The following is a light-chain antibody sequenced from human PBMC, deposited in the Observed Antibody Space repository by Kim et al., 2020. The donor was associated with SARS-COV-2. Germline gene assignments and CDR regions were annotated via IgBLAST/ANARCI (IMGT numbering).Light chain of an antibody. CDR2: DAS. CDR1: QGISSF. CDR3: LQHKTFPYT. V-gene: IGKV1-17*03. J-gene: IGKJ2*01. Sequence: DIQMTQSPSAMSASLGDRVTIPCRASQGISSFLAWFQQKPGKVPKRLIYDASTLQSGVPSRFSGSGSGTEFTLTITSLQPEDFATYFCLQHKTFPYTFGQGTKLEI.